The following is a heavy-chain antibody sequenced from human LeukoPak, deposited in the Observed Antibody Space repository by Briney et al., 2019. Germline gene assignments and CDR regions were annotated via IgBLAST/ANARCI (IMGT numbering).Heavy chain of an antibody. CDR2: ISGSGGST. CDR3: AKDLYYYDSSGSSRGADY. Sequence: ETLSLTCAVSGGSISSSNWWSWVRQAPGKGLEWVSAISGSGGSTYYADSVKGRFTISRDNSKNTLYLQMNSLRAEDTAVYYCAKDLYYYDSSGSSRGADYWGQGTLVTVSS. V-gene: IGHV3-23*01. D-gene: IGHD3-22*01. J-gene: IGHJ4*02. CDR1: GGSISSSN.